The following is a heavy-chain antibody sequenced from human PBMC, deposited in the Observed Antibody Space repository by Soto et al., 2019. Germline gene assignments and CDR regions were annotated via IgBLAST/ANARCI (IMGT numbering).Heavy chain of an antibody. CDR1: GFTFSSYG. D-gene: IGHD6-13*01. CDR2: IWYDGSNK. J-gene: IGHJ3*02. CDR3: AREGGYSSSWYPNISDAFEI. V-gene: IGHV3-33*01. Sequence: QVQLVESGGGVVQPGRSLRLSCAASGFTFSSYGMHWVRQAPGKGLEWVAVIWYDGSNKYYADSVKGRFTISRDNSKNTLYLQMNSLRAEDTAVYYCAREGGYSSSWYPNISDAFEIWGQGTMVTVSS.